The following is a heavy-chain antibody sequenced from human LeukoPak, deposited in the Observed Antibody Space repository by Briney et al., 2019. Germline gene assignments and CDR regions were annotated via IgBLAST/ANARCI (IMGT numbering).Heavy chain of an antibody. CDR2: INDSGRT. CDR3: ARRLNYGMYYYIDV. D-gene: IGHD1-7*01. J-gene: IGHJ6*03. CDR1: GGSFINYY. V-gene: IGHV4-34*01. Sequence: SETLSLTCAVYGGSFINYYWSWICQPPGKGLEWIGEINDSGRTNYNPSLMSRVTISVDTSKNQFSLKLSSVTAADTAVYYCARRLNYGMYYYIDVWGKGAPVSVSS.